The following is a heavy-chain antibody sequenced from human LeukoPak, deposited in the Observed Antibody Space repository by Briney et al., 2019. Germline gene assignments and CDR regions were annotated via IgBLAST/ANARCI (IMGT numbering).Heavy chain of an antibody. Sequence: GGSLRLSCAGSGFTISDFWMTWVRQTPGKGLEWVANIKEDGTEKNLVDSVKGRFTISRDNTKNLLFLEMNNLRGDDTAIYYCVRESRPGGAMGLYHNLDYWGQGTLVAVSS. CDR1: GFTISDFW. J-gene: IGHJ4*02. CDR3: VRESRPGGAMGLYHNLDY. D-gene: IGHD1-1*01. V-gene: IGHV3-7*01. CDR2: IKEDGTEK.